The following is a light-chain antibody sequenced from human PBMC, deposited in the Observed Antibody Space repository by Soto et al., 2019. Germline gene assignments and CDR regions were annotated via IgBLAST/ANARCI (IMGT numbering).Light chain of an antibody. V-gene: IGKV1-9*01. CDR3: QQRSNWPHIT. CDR1: QAVPNN. Sequence: DIHLTQSPSFLSASVGDRVTITCRPSQAVPNNMACYQQKPGKPPKLLIYEESTLHSGVPSRFSGRKSGTQFTLTIDSLQPEDFAVYYCQQRSNWPHITFGQGTKVDIK. CDR2: EES. J-gene: IGKJ1*01.